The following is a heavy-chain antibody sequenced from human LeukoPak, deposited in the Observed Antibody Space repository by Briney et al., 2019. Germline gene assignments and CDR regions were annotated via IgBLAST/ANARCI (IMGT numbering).Heavy chain of an antibody. J-gene: IGHJ4*02. Sequence: SETLSLTCTVSGGSISSYYWSWIRQPPGKGLEWIGYIYYSGSTNYNPSLKSRVTISVDTSKNQFSLKLSSVTAADTAAYYCARDRYSGSYGSLGYWGQGTLVTVSS. CDR1: GGSISSYY. CDR2: IYYSGST. D-gene: IGHD1-26*01. V-gene: IGHV4-59*01. CDR3: ARDRYSGSYGSLGY.